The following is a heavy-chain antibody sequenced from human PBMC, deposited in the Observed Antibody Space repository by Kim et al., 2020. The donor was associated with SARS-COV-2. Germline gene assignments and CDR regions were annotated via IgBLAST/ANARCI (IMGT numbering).Heavy chain of an antibody. J-gene: IGHJ4*02. CDR1: GGSFSGYY. CDR2: INHSGST. D-gene: IGHD7-27*01. Sequence: SETLSLTCAVYGGSFSGYYWSWIRQPPGKGLEWIGEINHSGSTNYNPSLKSRITISVDTSKSQFSLKLSSVTAADTAVYYCAREETGHVFDYWGQGTLDT. V-gene: IGHV4-34*01. CDR3: AREETGHVFDY.